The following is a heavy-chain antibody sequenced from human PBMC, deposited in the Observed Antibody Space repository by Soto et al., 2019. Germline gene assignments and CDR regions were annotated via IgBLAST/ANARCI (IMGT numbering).Heavy chain of an antibody. V-gene: IGHV1-3*01. J-gene: IGHJ4*02. CDR3: ARDPDRADSSSWYGFDY. CDR1: GYTFTSYA. CDR2: INAGNGNT. Sequence: GASVKVSCKASGYTFTSYAMHWVRQAPGQRLEWMGWINAGNGNTKYSQKFQGRVTITRDTSASTAYMELSSLRSEDTAVYYCARDPDRADSSSWYGFDYWGQGTLVTVSS. D-gene: IGHD6-13*01.